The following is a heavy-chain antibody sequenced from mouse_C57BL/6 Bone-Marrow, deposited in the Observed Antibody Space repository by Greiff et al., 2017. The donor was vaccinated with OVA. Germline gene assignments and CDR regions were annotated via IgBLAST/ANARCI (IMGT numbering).Heavy chain of an antibody. CDR3: ARALSWDYFDY. CDR1: GYTFTSYW. D-gene: IGHD3-1*01. Sequence: QVHLQQPGAELVKPGASVKLSCKASGYTFTSYWMQWVKQRPGQGLEWIGEIDPSDSYTNYNQKFKGKATLTVDTSSSTAYMQLSSLTSEDSAVYYCARALSWDYFDYWGQGTTLTVSS. J-gene: IGHJ2*01. V-gene: IGHV1-50*01. CDR2: IDPSDSYT.